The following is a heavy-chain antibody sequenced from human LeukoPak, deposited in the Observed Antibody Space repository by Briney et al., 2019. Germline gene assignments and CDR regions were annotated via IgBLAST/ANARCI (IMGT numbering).Heavy chain of an antibody. D-gene: IGHD5-24*01. J-gene: IGHJ5*02. Sequence: SVKVSCKASGGTFSSYAISWVRQAPGQGLEWMGGIIPIFGTANYAQKFQGRVTITTDESTSRAYMELSSLRSEDTAVYYCARDRGRWLHSSYNWFDPWGQGTLVTVSS. CDR2: IIPIFGTA. CDR3: ARDRGRWLHSSYNWFDP. CDR1: GGTFSSYA. V-gene: IGHV1-69*05.